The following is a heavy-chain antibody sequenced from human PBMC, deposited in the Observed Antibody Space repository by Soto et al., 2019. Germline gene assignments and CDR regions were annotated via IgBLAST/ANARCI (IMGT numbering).Heavy chain of an antibody. CDR1: GFTFSSYG. Sequence: PGGSLRLSCIASGFTFSSYGMHWVRQAPGKGLEWVAVIWYDGSNKYYSDSVKGRFTLSRDNSKNTLYLQMNSLRAEDTAVYYCAKVLDYDFWSGYSDYYYGMDVWGQGTTVTVSS. CDR2: IWYDGSNK. D-gene: IGHD3-3*01. J-gene: IGHJ6*02. V-gene: IGHV3-33*06. CDR3: AKVLDYDFWSGYSDYYYGMDV.